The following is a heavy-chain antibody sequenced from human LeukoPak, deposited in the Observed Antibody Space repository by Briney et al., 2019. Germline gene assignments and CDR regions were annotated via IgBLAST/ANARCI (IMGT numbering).Heavy chain of an antibody. D-gene: IGHD3-9*01. V-gene: IGHV3-23*01. CDR3: ARAGLDYDILTGPPEN. Sequence: GGSLRLSCAASGFTFRSHAMSWVRQAPGQGPEWVSAISGTGGSTYYADSVKGRFTISRDNSKNTLYLQMNSLRAEDTAVYYCARAGLDYDILTGPPENWGQGTLVTVSS. CDR2: ISGTGGST. CDR1: GFTFRSHA. J-gene: IGHJ4*02.